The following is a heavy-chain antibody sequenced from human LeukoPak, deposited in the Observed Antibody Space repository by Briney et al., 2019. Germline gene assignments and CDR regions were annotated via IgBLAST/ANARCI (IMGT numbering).Heavy chain of an antibody. CDR2: IIPIFGTA. CDR3: ARPAYYDGSGYDLWAFDI. D-gene: IGHD3-22*01. J-gene: IGHJ3*02. Sequence: SVKVSCKASGGTFSSYAISWVRQAPGQGLEWMGRIIPIFGTANYAQKFQGRVTITADKSTSTAYMELSSLRSEDTAVYYCARPAYYDGSGYDLWAFDIWGQGTMVTVSS. V-gene: IGHV1-69*06. CDR1: GGTFSSYA.